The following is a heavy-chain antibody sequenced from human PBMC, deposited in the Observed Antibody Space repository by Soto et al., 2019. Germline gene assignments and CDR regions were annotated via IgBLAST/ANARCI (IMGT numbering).Heavy chain of an antibody. CDR2: IYPGDSDT. CDR1: GYSFISSW. V-gene: IGHV5-51*01. CDR3: ARMMAASGTAFDY. J-gene: IGHJ4*02. Sequence: GESLKISCQASGYSFISSWIGWVRQRPGKGLEWMGIIYPGDSDTRYSPSFQGQVTISADKSTSTAYLQWSSLEASDTATYYCARMMAASGTAFDYWGQGALVTVCS. D-gene: IGHD6-13*01.